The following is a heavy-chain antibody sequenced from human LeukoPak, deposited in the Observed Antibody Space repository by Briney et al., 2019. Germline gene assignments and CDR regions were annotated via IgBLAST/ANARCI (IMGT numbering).Heavy chain of an antibody. D-gene: IGHD2-15*01. V-gene: IGHV3-74*01. Sequence: GGSLRLSCAASGFTFSSSWMHWVRRAPGKGLVWVSRTNSDGSITNYADAVQGRFTISRDNAKNTPYLQMNSLRAEDTAVYYCARAVIVAKSYAFDIWGQGTMVTVSS. J-gene: IGHJ3*02. CDR2: TNSDGSIT. CDR1: GFTFSSSW. CDR3: ARAVIVAKSYAFDI.